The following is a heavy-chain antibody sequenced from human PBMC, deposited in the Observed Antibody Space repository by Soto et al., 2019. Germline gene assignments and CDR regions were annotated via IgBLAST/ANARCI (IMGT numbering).Heavy chain of an antibody. Sequence: GGSLRLSCEASGFTLRNYAMTWIRQAPGKGLEWVSLISANDVGSYYAESVKTRFTISTDQSRNTVYLQMDSLRADDTAIYYCAKAKNDYNWDNRPPFDYWGQGTLVTVS. D-gene: IGHD1-20*01. J-gene: IGHJ4*02. CDR1: GFTLRNYA. CDR3: AKAKNDYNWDNRPPFDY. CDR2: ISANDVGS. V-gene: IGHV3-23*01.